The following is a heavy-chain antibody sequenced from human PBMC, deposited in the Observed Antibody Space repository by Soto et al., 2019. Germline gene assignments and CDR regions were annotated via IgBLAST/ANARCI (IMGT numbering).Heavy chain of an antibody. J-gene: IGHJ6*02. CDR3: ARAHYGDYGYGMDV. CDR2: IYHSGSS. D-gene: IGHD4-17*01. CDR1: GGSISSGGYS. Sequence: SETLSLTCAVSGGSISSGGYSWTWIRQPPGRGLEWIGYIYHSGSSYYNPSLKSRVTTSVDRSKNQFSLKLSSVTAADTAVYYCARAHYGDYGYGMDVWGQGTTVTVSS. V-gene: IGHV4-30-2*01.